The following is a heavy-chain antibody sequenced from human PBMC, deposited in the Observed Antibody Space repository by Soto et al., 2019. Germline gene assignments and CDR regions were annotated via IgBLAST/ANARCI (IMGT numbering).Heavy chain of an antibody. V-gene: IGHV3-21*01. CDR3: VREIVVVPDRADYFDY. Sequence: VGSLRLSCAASGFTFSSYSMNWVRQAPGNGLEWVSSISSSSSYIYYSDSVKGRFTISRDNAKNSLYLQMYSLGVEDTAVYYCVREIVVVPDRADYFDYWGQGTLVTVSS. D-gene: IGHD2-21*01. J-gene: IGHJ4*02. CDR2: ISSSSSYI. CDR1: GFTFSSYS.